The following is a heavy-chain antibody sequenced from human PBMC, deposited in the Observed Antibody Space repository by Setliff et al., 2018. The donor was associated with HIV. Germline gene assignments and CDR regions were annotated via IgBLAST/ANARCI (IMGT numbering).Heavy chain of an antibody. CDR1: GYTFTGYY. D-gene: IGHD2-8*01. J-gene: IGHJ3*02. V-gene: IGHV1-2*02. CDR2: INPNSGGT. CDR3: ARDLGYCTNGACPLTAEGAFDI. Sequence: ASVKVSCKASGYTFTGYYMHWVRQAPGQGLEWMGWINPNSGGTTYAQKFQGRVTMTRDTSISTAYMEVSRLRSDDTAVYYCARDLGYCTNGACPLTAEGAFDIWGQGTMVTVSS.